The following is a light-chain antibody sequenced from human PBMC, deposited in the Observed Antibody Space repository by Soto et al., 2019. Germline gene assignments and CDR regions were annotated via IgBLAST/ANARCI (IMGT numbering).Light chain of an antibody. J-gene: IGKJ2*01. CDR2: GAS. Sequence: EIVMTQSPATLSVSPGERATLSCRASQSVYSNLAWYQQKPGQAPRLLMHGASTRATGIPARFSGSGSETEFTLTISSLQSEDFAVYFCQQYNNWPYTFGQGTKLEIK. V-gene: IGKV3-15*01. CDR1: QSVYSN. CDR3: QQYNNWPYT.